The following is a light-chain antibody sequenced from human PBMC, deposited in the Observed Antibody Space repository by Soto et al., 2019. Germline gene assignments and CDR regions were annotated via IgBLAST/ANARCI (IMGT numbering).Light chain of an antibody. Sequence: QSVLTQPASVSGSPGQSITISCTGTSSDVGGYNYVSWYQQHPGKAPKLMIYEVSKRPSGVPDRFSGSKSGNTASLTVSGLQAEDEADYYCSSYTGSNNLGFGGGTQLTVL. J-gene: IGLJ3*02. CDR2: EVS. CDR1: SSDVGGYNY. CDR3: SSYTGSNNLG. V-gene: IGLV2-8*01.